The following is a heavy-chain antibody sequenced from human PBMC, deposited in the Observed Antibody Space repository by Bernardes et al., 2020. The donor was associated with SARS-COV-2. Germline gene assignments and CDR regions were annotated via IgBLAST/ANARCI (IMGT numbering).Heavy chain of an antibody. CDR3: AADLGYCGGDCFDY. Sequence: SVPVSRKACGFTFTSYAMQWVRQARGKDVEGVGWIDVGSGKTHYAQKLQERVTITRDMSTSTAYIELNSLRYEDTAVYYCAADLGYCGGDCFDYWGQGTLVTVSS. D-gene: IGHD2-21*01. CDR2: IDVGSGKT. J-gene: IGHJ4*02. CDR1: GFTFTSYA. V-gene: IGHV1-58*02.